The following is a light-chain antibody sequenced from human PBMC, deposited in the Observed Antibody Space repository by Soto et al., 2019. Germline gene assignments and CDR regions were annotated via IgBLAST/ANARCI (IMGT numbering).Light chain of an antibody. CDR2: GAS. Sequence: IQLTQSPSSLSASVGDRVTITCRASQGISSNLAWYQQKPGRAPKLLIFGASTLQSGVPSSVSGSGSGTDFTLTISSLQPEDFANYFCQQLNSYPPWTFGQGTKGEIK. CDR1: QGISSN. V-gene: IGKV1-9*01. CDR3: QQLNSYPPWT. J-gene: IGKJ1*01.